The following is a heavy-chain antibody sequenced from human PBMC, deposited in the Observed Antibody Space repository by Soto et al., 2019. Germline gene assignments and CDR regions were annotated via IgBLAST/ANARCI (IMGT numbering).Heavy chain of an antibody. CDR2: ITASGSAT. CDR1: GFTFSKHS. J-gene: IGHJ4*02. Sequence: EVQVLESGGALVQPGGSLRLSRAASGFTFSKHSMTWVSQAPGQGLEYVSSITASGSATFYAASVRGGFAISRDNAKSTLYLQMNSLRAEDTALYYCAKGVADRGIDSWGQGTLVTVSS. V-gene: IGHV3-23*01. CDR3: AKGVADRGIDS.